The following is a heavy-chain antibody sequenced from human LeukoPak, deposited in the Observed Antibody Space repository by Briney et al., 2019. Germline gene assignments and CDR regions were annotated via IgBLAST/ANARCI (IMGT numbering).Heavy chain of an antibody. Sequence: GGSLRLSCAASGLIFNNYAMSWVRQAPGKGLEWVSAISGSGDSTYYADSVKGRFTISRDNSKNTLYLQMNSLRAEDTAVYYCARRSGIAVAGAFDYWGQGTLVTVSS. V-gene: IGHV3-23*01. CDR1: GLIFNNYA. J-gene: IGHJ4*02. CDR2: ISGSGDST. D-gene: IGHD6-19*01. CDR3: ARRSGIAVAGAFDY.